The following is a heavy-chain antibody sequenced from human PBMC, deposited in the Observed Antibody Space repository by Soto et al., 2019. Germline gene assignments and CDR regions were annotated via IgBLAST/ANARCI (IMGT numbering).Heavy chain of an antibody. CDR2: IYYSGST. J-gene: IGHJ6*02. V-gene: IGHV4-39*01. CDR1: AGSISRGSYY. CDR3: ACIFSGGYGYGFYYYGMDV. Sequence: SETLSLRCTGSAGSISRGSYYLGYLRQPPGKGLEWIGSIYYSGSTYYNPSLKSRVTISVDTSKNQFSLKLSSVTAADTAVYYCACIFSGGYGYGFYYYGMDVWCQGTTVS. D-gene: IGHD5-18*01.